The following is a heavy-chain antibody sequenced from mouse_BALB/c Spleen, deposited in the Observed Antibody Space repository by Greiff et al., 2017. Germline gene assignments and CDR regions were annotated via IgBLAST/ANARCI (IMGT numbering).Heavy chain of an antibody. J-gene: IGHJ3*01. Sequence: VQGVESGPGLVAPSQSLSITCTVSGFSLTGYGVNWVRQPPGKGLEWLGMIWGDGSTDYNSALKSRLSISKDNSKSQVFLKMNSLQTDDTARYYCASSPYGNYAWFAYWGQGTLVTVSA. V-gene: IGHV2-6-7*01. CDR1: GFSLTGYG. CDR3: ASSPYGNYAWFAY. D-gene: IGHD2-10*02. CDR2: IWGDGST.